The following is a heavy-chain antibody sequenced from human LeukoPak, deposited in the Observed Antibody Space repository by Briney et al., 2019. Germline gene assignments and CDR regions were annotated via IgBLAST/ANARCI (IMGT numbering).Heavy chain of an antibody. CDR1: GGSISTFY. CDR3: ARGRTTYYSDSVAYYRDAFDI. D-gene: IGHD3-22*01. CDR2: MYSSGST. V-gene: IGHV4-59*01. Sequence: SETLSLTCTVSGGSISTFYWSWIRQPPGKGLEWLGYMYSSGSTNYNPSLKSRVTLSLDTSKNQFSLKLSSVTAADTAVYYCARGRTTYYSDSVAYYRDAFDIWGQGTMVTVSS. J-gene: IGHJ3*02.